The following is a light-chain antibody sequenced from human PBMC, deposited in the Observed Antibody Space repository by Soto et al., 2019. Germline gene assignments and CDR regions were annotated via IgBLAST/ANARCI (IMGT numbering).Light chain of an antibody. CDR3: MQAAHLPRT. V-gene: IGKV2-30*01. CDR2: KVS. J-gene: IGKJ5*01. Sequence: DVVMTQSPLSLPVTLGQPASISCKSSQSLVYIDGDTYLNWFQQRPGQSPRRLIYKVSNRDSGVPDRFSGSGSGTDFTLEISRVEAEDVGVYYCMQAAHLPRTFGQGTRLEIK. CDR1: QSLVYIDGDTY.